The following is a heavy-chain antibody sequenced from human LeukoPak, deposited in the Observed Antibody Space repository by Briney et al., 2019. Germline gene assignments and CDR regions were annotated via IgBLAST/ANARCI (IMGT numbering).Heavy chain of an antibody. Sequence: RGSLRLTCAASGFTSSDYSMNWGRDAPGEGVEWVSYIRSSSSTVYYADSVKGRFTIYRDNAKNTLYLQMNSLRDEDTAVYYCARDVRWLRFVFDQWGGGIRLTVPS. CDR1: GFTSSDYS. CDR3: ARDVRWLRFVFDQ. CDR2: IRSSSSTV. D-gene: IGHD5-12*01. J-gene: IGHJ4*02. V-gene: IGHV3-48*02.